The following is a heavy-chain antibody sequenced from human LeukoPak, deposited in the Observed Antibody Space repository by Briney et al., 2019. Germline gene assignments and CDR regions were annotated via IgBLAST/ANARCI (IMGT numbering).Heavy chain of an antibody. CDR2: INSDGSST. Sequence: PGGSLRLSCAASGFTFSSYWMHWVRQAPGKGLLWVSRINSDGSSTTYADSVKGRFTISRDNAKNSLYLQMNSLRAEDTAVYYCARGYSSSSGVDYWGQGSLVTVSS. CDR1: GFTFSSYW. D-gene: IGHD6-6*01. J-gene: IGHJ4*02. V-gene: IGHV3-74*01. CDR3: ARGYSSSSGVDY.